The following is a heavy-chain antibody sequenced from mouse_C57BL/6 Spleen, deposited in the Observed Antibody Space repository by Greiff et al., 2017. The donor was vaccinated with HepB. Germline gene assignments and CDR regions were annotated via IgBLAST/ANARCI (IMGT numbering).Heavy chain of an antibody. CDR3: ARDLGSSHYYYAMDY. V-gene: IGHV5-16*01. D-gene: IGHD1-1*01. Sequence: EVQRVESEGGLVQPGSSMKLSCTASGFTFSDYYMAWVRQVPEKGLEWVANINYDGSSTYYLDSLKSRFIISRDNAKNILYLQMSSLKSEDTATYYCARDLGSSHYYYAMDYWGQGTSVTVSS. CDR2: INYDGSST. CDR1: GFTFSDYY. J-gene: IGHJ4*01.